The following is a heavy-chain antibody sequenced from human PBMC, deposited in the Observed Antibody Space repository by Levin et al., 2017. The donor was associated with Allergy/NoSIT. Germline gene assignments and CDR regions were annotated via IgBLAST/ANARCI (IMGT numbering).Heavy chain of an antibody. CDR1: GGTFSSYA. CDR3: ARVALGEWELLVFDY. Sequence: SVKVSCKASGGTFSSYAISWVRQAPGQGLEWMGRIIPILGIANYAQKFQGRVTITADKSTSTAYMELSSLRSEDTAVYYCARVALGEWELLVFDYWGQGTLVTVSS. CDR2: IIPILGIA. D-gene: IGHD1-26*01. J-gene: IGHJ4*02. V-gene: IGHV1-69*04.